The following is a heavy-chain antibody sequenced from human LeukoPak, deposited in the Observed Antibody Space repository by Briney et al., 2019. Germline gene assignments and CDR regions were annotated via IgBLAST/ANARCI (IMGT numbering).Heavy chain of an antibody. CDR2: ISSSSSYI. CDR1: GFTFDDYD. J-gene: IGHJ4*02. CDR3: ASENYDILTGSDY. V-gene: IGHV3-21*01. Sequence: AGGSLRLSCAASGFTFDDYDMNWVRQAPGKGLEWVSSISSSSSYIYYADSVKGRFTISRDNAKNSLYLQMNSLRAEDTAVYYCASENYDILTGSDYWGQGTLVTVSS. D-gene: IGHD3-9*01.